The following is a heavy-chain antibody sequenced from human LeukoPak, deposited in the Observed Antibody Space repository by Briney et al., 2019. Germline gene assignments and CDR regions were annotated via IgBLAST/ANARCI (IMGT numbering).Heavy chain of an antibody. V-gene: IGHV3-21*01. CDR3: ARADCSSSTCYLRRSWFDP. CDR1: GFTLSNYD. J-gene: IGHJ5*02. D-gene: IGHD2-2*01. Sequence: GGSLRLFCAASGFTLSNYDMSWVRQAPGKGLKWVSSISTSSRYIYYKDSVRGRFTISRDDAKNSLYLEMNSLRAEDTAVYYCARADCSSSTCYLRRSWFDPWGQGTLVTVSS. CDR2: ISTSSRYI.